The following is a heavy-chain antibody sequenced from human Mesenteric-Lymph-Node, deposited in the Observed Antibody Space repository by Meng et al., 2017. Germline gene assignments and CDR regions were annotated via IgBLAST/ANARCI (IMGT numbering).Heavy chain of an antibody. V-gene: IGHV1-2*06. CDR3: ARAGIDVLLWFGETYAFDI. D-gene: IGHD3-10*01. J-gene: IGHJ3*02. CDR1: GYTFTGYY. Sequence: ASVKVSCKASGYTFTGYYMHWVRQAPGQGLEWMGRINPNSGGTNYAQKFQGRVTMTRDTSISTAYMELSRLRSDDTAVYYCARAGIDVLLWFGETYAFDIWGQGTMVTVSS. CDR2: INPNSGGT.